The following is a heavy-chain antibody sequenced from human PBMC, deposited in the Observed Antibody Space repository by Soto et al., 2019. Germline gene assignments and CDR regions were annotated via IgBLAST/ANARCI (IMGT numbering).Heavy chain of an antibody. Sequence: GASVKVSCKASGYTFTSYGISWVRQAPGQGLEWMGWISAYNGITNYAQKLQGRVTITTDTSTSTAYMELRSLRSDDTAVYYCARYGDYDSEHDAFDIWGQGTMVTVSS. D-gene: IGHD4-17*01. CDR1: GYTFTSYG. V-gene: IGHV1-18*01. CDR3: ARYGDYDSEHDAFDI. J-gene: IGHJ3*02. CDR2: ISAYNGIT.